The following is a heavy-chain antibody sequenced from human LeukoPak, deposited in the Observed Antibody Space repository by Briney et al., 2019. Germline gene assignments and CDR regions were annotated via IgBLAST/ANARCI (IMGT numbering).Heavy chain of an antibody. Sequence: GGSLRLSCAASGFTFDDYAMHWVRQAPGKGLEWVSLISWDGGSTYYADSVKGRFTISRDNSKNSLYLQVNSLRAEDTALYYCAKDIRSGFWSGNFDYWGQGTLVTVSS. CDR1: GFTFDDYA. V-gene: IGHV3-43D*03. CDR2: ISWDGGST. J-gene: IGHJ4*02. D-gene: IGHD3-3*01. CDR3: AKDIRSGFWSGNFDY.